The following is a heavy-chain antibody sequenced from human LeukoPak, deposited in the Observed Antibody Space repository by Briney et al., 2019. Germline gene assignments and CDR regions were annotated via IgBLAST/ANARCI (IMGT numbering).Heavy chain of an antibody. CDR3: ARGSESDSDNWFDP. V-gene: IGHV4-59*01. CDR2: IYYSGST. Sequence: SETLSLTCTVSGGSFSSFYWSWIRQPPGKGLEWIGYIYYSGSTNYNPSLKSRVTISVDTSKNQFSLKLSSVTAADTAVYHCARGSESDSDNWFDPWGQGTLVTVSS. CDR1: GGSFSSFY. J-gene: IGHJ5*02. D-gene: IGHD2-21*01.